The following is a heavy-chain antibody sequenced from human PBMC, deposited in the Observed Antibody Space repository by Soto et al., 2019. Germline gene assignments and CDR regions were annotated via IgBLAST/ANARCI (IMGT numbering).Heavy chain of an antibody. V-gene: IGHV5-51*01. Sequence: GESLKISCKGSGYSFTSYWIGWVRQMPGKGLEWMGIIYPGDSDTRYSPSFQGQVTISADKSISTAYLQWSSLKASDTAMYYCARRGSGSYSRGAFDIWGQGTMVTVSS. D-gene: IGHD3-10*01. CDR3: ARRGSGSYSRGAFDI. CDR1: GYSFTSYW. J-gene: IGHJ3*02. CDR2: IYPGDSDT.